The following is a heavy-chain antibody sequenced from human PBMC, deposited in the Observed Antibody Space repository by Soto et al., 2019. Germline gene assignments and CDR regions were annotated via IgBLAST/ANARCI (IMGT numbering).Heavy chain of an antibody. J-gene: IGHJ3*02. V-gene: IGHV3-48*01. Sequence: GGSLRLSCAASGFPFSSFGIHWVRQAPGKGLEWVSYIMPGSSHIFYADSVKGRFTISRDNAKNSLYLQMNSLRAEDTAVYYCAIEKVGPTSIHVFDIWGQGTMVTVSS. CDR2: IMPGSSHI. CDR1: GFPFSSFG. D-gene: IGHD1-26*01. CDR3: AIEKVGPTSIHVFDI.